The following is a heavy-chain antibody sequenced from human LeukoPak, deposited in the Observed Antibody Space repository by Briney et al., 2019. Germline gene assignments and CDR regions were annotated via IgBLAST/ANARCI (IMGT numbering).Heavy chain of an antibody. V-gene: IGHV4-34*01. D-gene: IGHD6-13*01. CDR3: ARGYSSIRAFYY. J-gene: IGHJ4*02. CDR1: GGSFSGYY. CDR2: INHSGST. Sequence: PSETLSLTCAVYGGSFSGYYWSWIRDPPGKGLEWIGEINHSGSTNYNTSLKSRVTISVDTSKNKFPLKLSSVTAADTAVYYCARGYSSIRAFYYWGQGTLVTVPS.